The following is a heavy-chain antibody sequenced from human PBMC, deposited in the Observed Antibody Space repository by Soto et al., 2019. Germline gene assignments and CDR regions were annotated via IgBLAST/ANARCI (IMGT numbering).Heavy chain of an antibody. CDR1: GYTFTSYY. J-gene: IGHJ4*02. CDR2: ISPSGGST. D-gene: IGHD2-2*01. V-gene: IGHV1-46*01. Sequence: ASVKVSCKASGYTFTSYYMHWVRQAPGQGLEWMGIISPSGGSTSYAQKFQGRVTMTRDTSTSTVYMELSSVTAADTAVYYCARCQVSGYCSSTSCYDHSVDYWGQGTLVTVSS. CDR3: ARCQVSGYCSSTSCYDHSVDY.